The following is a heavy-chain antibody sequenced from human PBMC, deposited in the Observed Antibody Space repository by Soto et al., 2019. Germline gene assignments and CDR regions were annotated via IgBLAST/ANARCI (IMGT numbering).Heavy chain of an antibody. V-gene: IGHV3-30*03. CDR2: ISYNGNSK. J-gene: IGHJ4*02. D-gene: IGHD3-3*01. CDR1: GFTFETYV. Sequence: GGSLRLSCAASGFTFETYVMHWVRQAPGKGLVWVAVISYNGNSKYYADSVKGRFTIARDNSNNTLFLQMNSLRVEDTAVYYCAREGYDFWSGYSFGSQFDYWGRGTLVTAPQ. CDR3: AREGYDFWSGYSFGSQFDY.